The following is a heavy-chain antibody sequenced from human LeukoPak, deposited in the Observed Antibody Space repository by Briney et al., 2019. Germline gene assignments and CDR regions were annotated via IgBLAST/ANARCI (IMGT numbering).Heavy chain of an antibody. CDR1: GFTFTDFF. Sequence: PGGSLSLSCAASGFTFTDFFMDWARLTPGKGLEWIGRSRNKARSYSAEYAASVQGRFTISRDESKNSLYLQMNSLKTEDTAVYYCSRVVSVAGSDYLDYWGQGTLVTVSS. J-gene: IGHJ4*02. V-gene: IGHV3-72*01. CDR3: SRVVSVAGSDYLDY. CDR2: SRNKARSYSA. D-gene: IGHD6-19*01.